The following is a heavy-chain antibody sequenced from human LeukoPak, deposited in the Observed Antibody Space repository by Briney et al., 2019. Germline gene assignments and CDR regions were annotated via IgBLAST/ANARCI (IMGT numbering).Heavy chain of an antibody. V-gene: IGHV4-30-2*01. CDR1: GGSISSGGYS. D-gene: IGHD5-12*01. Sequence: SQTLSLTCAVSGGSISSGGYSWSWIRQPPGKGLEWIGYIYLSGSTYYNPSLKSRVTISADRSKNQFSLKLSSVTAADTAVYYCASSGYSGYDPQPGYWGQGTLVTVSS. CDR2: IYLSGST. J-gene: IGHJ4*02. CDR3: ASSGYSGYDPQPGY.